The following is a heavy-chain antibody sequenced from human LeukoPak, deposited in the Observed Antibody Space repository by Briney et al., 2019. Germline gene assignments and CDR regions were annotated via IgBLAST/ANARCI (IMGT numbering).Heavy chain of an antibody. CDR1: GGSISSYY. J-gene: IGHJ5*02. D-gene: IGHD3-10*01. V-gene: IGHV4-59*08. CDR2: IYYSGST. Sequence: SETLSLTCTVSGGSISSYYWSWIRQPPGKGLEWIGYIYYSGSTNYNPSLKSRVTISVDTSKNQFSLKLSSVTAADTAVYYCARKTYYYGSGSFYGWFDPWGQGTLVTVSS. CDR3: ARKTYYYGSGSFYGWFDP.